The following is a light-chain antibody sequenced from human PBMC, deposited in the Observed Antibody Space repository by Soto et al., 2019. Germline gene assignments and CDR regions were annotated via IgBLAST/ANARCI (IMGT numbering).Light chain of an antibody. J-gene: IGKJ1*01. V-gene: IGKV3-20*01. Sequence: EIVLTQSPGTLSLSPGERATLSCRASQSVSSSYLAWYQQKPGQAPRLLIYVASSRATGIPDMFSGSGSGTDFTLTISRLEPEDFAVYYCQQYGSSPETFGQGTKVDIK. CDR1: QSVSSSY. CDR3: QQYGSSPET. CDR2: VAS.